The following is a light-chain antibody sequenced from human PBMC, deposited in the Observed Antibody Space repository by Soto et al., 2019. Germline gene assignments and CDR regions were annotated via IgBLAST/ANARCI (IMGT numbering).Light chain of an antibody. J-gene: IGKJ2*01. CDR3: QHYDNLHYT. V-gene: IGKV1-33*01. CDR2: DAS. Sequence: DIQMTQSPSSLSASVGDRVTITCQASQGISNYLNWYQQKPGKAPKLLIYDASNLETGGPSRFSGSGSGTDFTFTISSILPEDIAAYYCQHYDNLHYTFGQGTKLEIK. CDR1: QGISNY.